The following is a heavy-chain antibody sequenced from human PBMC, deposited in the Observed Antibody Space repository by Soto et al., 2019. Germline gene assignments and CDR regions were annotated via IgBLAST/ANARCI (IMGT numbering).Heavy chain of an antibody. CDR1: GYSFTSYY. V-gene: IGHV1-46*01. CDR2: INPSGGST. Sequence: QVQLVQSGAEVKKPGASVKVYCKASGYSFTSYYIYWVRQAPGQGLEWMGIINPSGGSTNYAQKFQGRVTMSRDTSTCTVYMDLSSLRSEDTAVYSCARGGGYCSTTSCPHPHYYYGMDVWGQGTTVTVSS. D-gene: IGHD2-2*01. J-gene: IGHJ6*02. CDR3: ARGGGYCSTTSCPHPHYYYGMDV.